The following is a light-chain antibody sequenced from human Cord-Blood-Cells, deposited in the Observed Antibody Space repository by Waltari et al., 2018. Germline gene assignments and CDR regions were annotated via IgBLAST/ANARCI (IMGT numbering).Light chain of an antibody. CDR2: DVS. J-gene: IGLJ1*01. Sequence: SGSPGQSITISCTGTSSDVGGYNYVSWYQQHPGKAPKLMIYDVSKRPSGVSNRFSGSKSGNTASLTISGLQAEDEADYYCSSYTSSSTSYVFGTGTKVTVL. CDR3: SSYTSSSTSYV. V-gene: IGLV2-14*04. CDR1: SSDVGGYNY.